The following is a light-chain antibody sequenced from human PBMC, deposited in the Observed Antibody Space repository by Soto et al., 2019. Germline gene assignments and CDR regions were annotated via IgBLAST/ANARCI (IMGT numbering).Light chain of an antibody. CDR3: QLYNNWPIT. CDR2: GAS. J-gene: IGKJ5*01. CDR1: QTIDNT. Sequence: EIVMAQSNATLSLSPGERATLSCRASQTIDNTLAWYQRKPGQAPRLLIYGASTRATGIPARFSGSGSGTEFTLTISSLQSEDFAVYYCQLYNNWPITFGQGTRLEI. V-gene: IGKV3-15*01.